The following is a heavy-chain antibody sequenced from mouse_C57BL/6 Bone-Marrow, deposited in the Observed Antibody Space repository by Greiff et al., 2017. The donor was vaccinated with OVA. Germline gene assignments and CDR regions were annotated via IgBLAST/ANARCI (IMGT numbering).Heavy chain of an antibody. D-gene: IGHD1-1*01. CDR1: GYTFTSYW. V-gene: IGHV1-59*01. J-gene: IGHJ1*03. CDR2: IDPSDSYT. CDR3: ARGRHYYGTPYWYFDV. Sequence: QVQLQQPGAELVRPGTSVKLSCKASGYTFTSYWMHWVKQRPGQGLEWIGVIDPSDSYTNYNQKFKGKATLTVDTSSSTAYMQLSSLTSEDSAVYYCARGRHYYGTPYWYFDVWGTGTTVTVSS.